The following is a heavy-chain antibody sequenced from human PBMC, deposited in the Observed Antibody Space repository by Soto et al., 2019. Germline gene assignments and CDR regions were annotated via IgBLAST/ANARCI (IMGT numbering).Heavy chain of an antibody. J-gene: IGHJ4*02. CDR3: ARLGSIAGIDQ. V-gene: IGHV4-39*01. D-gene: IGHD6-13*01. CDR1: GGSISSSSYY. Sequence: QLQLQESGPGLVKPSETLSLTCTVSGGSISSSSYYWGWIRQPPGTGLEWIGSIYYRGSTYYTPSLESRVTISVDTSKNQFSLKLSSVTAADTAVYYCARLGSIAGIDQWAQGTLVTVSS. CDR2: IYYRGST.